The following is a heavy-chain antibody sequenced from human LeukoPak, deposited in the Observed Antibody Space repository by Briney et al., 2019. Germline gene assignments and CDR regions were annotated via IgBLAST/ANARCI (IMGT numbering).Heavy chain of an antibody. V-gene: IGHV3-23*01. J-gene: IGHJ5*02. CDR3: AKVWDCSSTSCYGRDNWFDP. CDR1: GFTFSSYA. Sequence: PGGSLRLSCAASGFTFSSYAMSWVRQAPGKGLEWVSAISGSGGSTYYADSVKGRFTIFRDNSKNTLYLQMNSLRAEDTAVYYCAKVWDCSSTSCYGRDNWFDPWGQGTLVTVSS. CDR2: ISGSGGST. D-gene: IGHD2-2*01.